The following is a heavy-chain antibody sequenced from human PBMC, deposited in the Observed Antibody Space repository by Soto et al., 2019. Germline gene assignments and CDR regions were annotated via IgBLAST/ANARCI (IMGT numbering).Heavy chain of an antibody. V-gene: IGHV1-18*01. D-gene: IGHD6-19*01. CDR2: ISAYNGNT. CDR3: ARGHSSGWFMGWFDP. J-gene: IGHJ5*02. CDR1: GYTFTSYG. Sequence: ASVKVSCKASGYTFTSYGISWVRQAPGQGLEWLGWISAYNGNTNYAQKLQGRVTMTTDTSTSTAYMELRSLRSDDTAVYYCARGHSSGWFMGWFDPWGQGTLVTVSS.